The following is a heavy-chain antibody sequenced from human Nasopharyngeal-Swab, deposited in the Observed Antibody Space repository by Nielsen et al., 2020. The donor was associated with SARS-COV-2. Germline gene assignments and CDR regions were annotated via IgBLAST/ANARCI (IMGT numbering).Heavy chain of an antibody. Sequence: SETLSLTCTVSGGSISSSSYYWGWIRQPPGKGLEWIGSIYYSGSTYYNPSLESRLTISLDTSQNQFSLRLSSVTAADTAVYYCADPPFSEYWGQGTLVTVSS. CDR1: GGSISSSSYY. CDR3: ADPPFSEY. V-gene: IGHV4-39*07. CDR2: IYYSGST. J-gene: IGHJ4*02.